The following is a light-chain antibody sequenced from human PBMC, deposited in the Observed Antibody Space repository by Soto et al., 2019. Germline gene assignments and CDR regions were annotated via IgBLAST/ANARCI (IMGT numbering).Light chain of an antibody. CDR1: SSHIGSSNL. V-gene: IGLV2-14*02. CDR2: EGN. J-gene: IGLJ1*01. Sequence: QSALTQPASVSGSPGQSITISCTASSSHIGSSNLVSWYQHHSGKAPKLIIYEGNKRPSGVSNRFSGSKSGNTAYLTISGLQVEDEAEYFCLSFKTTSNHVFGFGTKVTVL. CDR3: LSFKTTSNHV.